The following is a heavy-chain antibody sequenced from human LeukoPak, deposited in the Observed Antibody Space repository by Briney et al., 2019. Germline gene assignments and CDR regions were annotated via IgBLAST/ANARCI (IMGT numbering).Heavy chain of an antibody. CDR2: ISTSSSYI. D-gene: IGHD1-26*01. CDR3: AKDRSGAGGYYFDY. Sequence: NSGGSLRLSCAASGFTFSSYEMNWVRQAPGKGLEWVSSISTSSSYIYYADSVKGRFTISRDNSKNTLYPQMNSLRAEDTAVYYCAKDRSGAGGYYFDYWGQGTLVTVSS. J-gene: IGHJ4*02. V-gene: IGHV3-21*01. CDR1: GFTFSSYE.